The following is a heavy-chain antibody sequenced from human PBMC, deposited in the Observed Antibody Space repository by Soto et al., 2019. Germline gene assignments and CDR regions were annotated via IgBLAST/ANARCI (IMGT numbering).Heavy chain of an antibody. V-gene: IGHV2-5*02. Sequence: QITLKESGPTLVKPTQTLTLTCTFSGFSLSTNGVGVGWIRQPPGKALEWLALIYWDDDERYNPSLKTRLNISKDTSKSQVVIPMTNVDPVDTATYYCAHRASGSKEGIFDYWGQRTLVTVSS. CDR2: IYWDDDE. D-gene: IGHD1-26*01. CDR3: AHRASGSKEGIFDY. CDR1: GFSLSTNGVG. J-gene: IGHJ4*02.